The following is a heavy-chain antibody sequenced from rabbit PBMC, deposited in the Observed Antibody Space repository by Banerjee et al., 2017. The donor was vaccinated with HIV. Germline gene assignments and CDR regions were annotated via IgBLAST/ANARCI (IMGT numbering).Heavy chain of an antibody. J-gene: IGHJ4*01. Sequence: QSLEESGGDLVKPGGSLTLTCTASGFSFSSSYWICWVRQAPGKGLEWIACIYGGSSGSTYYASWAKGRFTISKTSSTTVTLQMTSLTAADTATYFCARDNSSNAGALFDLWGPGTLVTFS. V-gene: IGHV1S40*01. CDR3: ARDNSSNAGALFDL. CDR1: GFSFSSSYW. D-gene: IGHD1-1*01. CDR2: IYGGSSGST.